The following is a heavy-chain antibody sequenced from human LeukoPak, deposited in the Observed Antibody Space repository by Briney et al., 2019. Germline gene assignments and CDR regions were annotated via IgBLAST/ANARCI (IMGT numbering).Heavy chain of an antibody. CDR3: ARGGGRHDC. D-gene: IGHD2-15*01. CDR2: ISYSGTT. CDR1: SGSISSSSYY. V-gene: IGHV4-61*01. J-gene: IGHJ4*02. Sequence: SETLSLTCTVSSGSISSSSYYWSWIRRPPGKGLEWIGYISYSGTTNYNPSLKSRVTISEDTSKNQFSLNLSSVTAADTAVYYCARGGGRHDCWGQGTLVTVSS.